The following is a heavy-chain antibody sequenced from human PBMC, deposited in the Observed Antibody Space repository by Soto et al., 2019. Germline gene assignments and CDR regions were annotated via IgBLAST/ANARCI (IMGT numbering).Heavy chain of an antibody. Sequence: GASVKVSCKASGGTFSSYAISWVRQAPGQGLEWMGGIIPIFGTANYAQKFQGRVTITADESTSTAYMELSSLRSEDTAVYYCASNPHSGYDRPRGYYGMDVWGQGTTVTVSS. V-gene: IGHV1-69*13. CDR2: IIPIFGTA. J-gene: IGHJ6*02. D-gene: IGHD5-12*01. CDR3: ASNPHSGYDRPRGYYGMDV. CDR1: GGTFSSYA.